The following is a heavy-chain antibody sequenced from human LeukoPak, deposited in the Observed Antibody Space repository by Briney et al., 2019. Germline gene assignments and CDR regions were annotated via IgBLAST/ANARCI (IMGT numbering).Heavy chain of an antibody. D-gene: IGHD4-17*01. CDR3: ASDDDYGRTLDY. CDR2: IYSGGTT. Sequence: GGSLRLSCAASGFTFSSYAMSWVRQAPGKGLEWVSVIYSGGTTYYADSVKGRFAISRDNSKNTLYLQMNSLRAEDTAVYYCASDDDYGRTLDYWGQGTLVTVSS. J-gene: IGHJ4*02. V-gene: IGHV3-66*01. CDR1: GFTFSSYA.